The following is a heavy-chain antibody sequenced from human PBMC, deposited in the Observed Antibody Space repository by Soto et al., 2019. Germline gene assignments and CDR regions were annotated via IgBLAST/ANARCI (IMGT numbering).Heavy chain of an antibody. V-gene: IGHV4-34*01. D-gene: IGHD3-10*01. CDR3: ARGHWYRITRVRGVIRYYYYYGMDV. CDR1: GGSFSGYY. J-gene: IGHJ6*02. CDR2: INHSGST. Sequence: SETLSLTCAVYGGSFSGYYWSWIRQPPGKGLEWIGEINHSGSTNYNPSLKSRVTISVDTSKNQFSLKLSSVTAADTAVYYCARGHWYRITRVRGVIRYYYYYGMDVWGQGTTVTVSS.